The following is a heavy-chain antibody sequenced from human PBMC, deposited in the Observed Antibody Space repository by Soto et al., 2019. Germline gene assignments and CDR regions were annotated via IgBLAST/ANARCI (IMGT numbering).Heavy chain of an antibody. CDR2: IIPIFGTA. Sequence: SVKVSCKASGGTFSSYAISWVRQAPGQGLEWMGGIIPIFGTANYAQKFQGRVTITADKSTSTAYMELSSLRSEDTAVYYCARGADCGGDCYCFDYWGQGTLVTVSS. CDR1: GGTFSSYA. V-gene: IGHV1-69*06. CDR3: ARGADCGGDCYCFDY. J-gene: IGHJ4*02. D-gene: IGHD2-21*02.